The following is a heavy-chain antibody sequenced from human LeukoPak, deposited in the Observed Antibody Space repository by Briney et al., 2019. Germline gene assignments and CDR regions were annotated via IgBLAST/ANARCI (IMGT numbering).Heavy chain of an antibody. CDR1: GGSISSGSYY. V-gene: IGHV4-61*02. J-gene: IGHJ4*02. CDR3: ARHQGWLQWEY. D-gene: IGHD5-24*01. Sequence: SETLSLTCTVSGGSISSGSYYWSWIRQPAGKGLEWIGRIYTSGTTHYNPSLKSRVTMSVDTSKNQFSLKLSSVTAADTAVYYCARHQGWLQWEYWGQGTLVTVSS. CDR2: IYTSGTT.